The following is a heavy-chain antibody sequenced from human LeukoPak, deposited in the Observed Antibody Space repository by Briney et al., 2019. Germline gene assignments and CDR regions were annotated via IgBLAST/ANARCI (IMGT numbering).Heavy chain of an antibody. CDR3: AREGPPYGYCSSTSCYYDY. CDR1: GYTFTGYY. CDR2: INPNSGGT. V-gene: IGHV1-2*02. Sequence: ASVKVSCKASGYTFTGYYMHWVRQAPGQGLEWMGWINPNSGGTNYAQKFQGRVTMTRDTSISTAYMELSRLRSDDTAVYYCAREGPPYGYCSSTSCYYDYWGQGTLVTVSS. J-gene: IGHJ4*02. D-gene: IGHD2-2*03.